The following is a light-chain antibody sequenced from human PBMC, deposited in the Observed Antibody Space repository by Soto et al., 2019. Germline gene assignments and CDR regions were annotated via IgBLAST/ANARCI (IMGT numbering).Light chain of an antibody. CDR3: HHYGSSPPYT. CDR2: GAS. J-gene: IGKJ2*01. CDR1: ETITNND. V-gene: IGKV3-20*01. Sequence: ELVLMQSPDFLSLSPGERATVSCRASETITNNDLAWYQQKPGQAPRLLLYGASTRPTGIPDRFSGSGSGTDFALTIDRLEPEDFAVYFCHHYGSSPPYTFGQGTKLDIK.